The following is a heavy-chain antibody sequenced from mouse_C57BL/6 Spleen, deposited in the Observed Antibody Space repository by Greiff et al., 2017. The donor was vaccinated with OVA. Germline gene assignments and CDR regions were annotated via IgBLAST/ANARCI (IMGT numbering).Heavy chain of an antibody. CDR3: ARRGYSNPYAMDY. V-gene: IGHV1-61*01. D-gene: IGHD2-5*01. CDR2: IYPSDSET. CDR1: GYTFTSYW. J-gene: IGHJ4*01. Sequence: VQLQQPGAELVRPGSSVKLSCKASGYTFTSYWMDWVKQRPGQGLEWIGNIYPSDSETHYNQKFKDKATLTVDKSSSTAYMQLSSLTSEDSAVYYCARRGYSNPYAMDYWGQGTSVTVSS.